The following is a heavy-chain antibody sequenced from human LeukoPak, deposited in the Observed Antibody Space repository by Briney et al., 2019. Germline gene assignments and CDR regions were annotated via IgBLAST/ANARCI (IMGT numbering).Heavy chain of an antibody. CDR1: GGSISSYY. CDR2: IYHSGSA. CDR3: ARGEPVAGWEDY. Sequence: PSETLSLTCTVSGGSISSYYWSWIRQPPGKGLEWIGYIYHSGSANYNPSLTSRVTISVDTSKNQFSLKLSSVTAADTAVYYCARGEPVAGWEDYWGQGTLVTVSS. D-gene: IGHD6-19*01. V-gene: IGHV4-59*08. J-gene: IGHJ4*02.